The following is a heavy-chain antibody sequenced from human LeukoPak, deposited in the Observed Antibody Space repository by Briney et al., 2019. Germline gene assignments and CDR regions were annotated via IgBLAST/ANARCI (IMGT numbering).Heavy chain of an antibody. V-gene: IGHV1-69*13. CDR1: GGTFSDHI. D-gene: IGHD3-9*01. CDR2: ISPLLGAS. CDR3: ATYDILTGFDY. Sequence: ASVKVSCKASGGTFSDHIIFWVRQAPGQGLEWMGGISPLLGASNHTQKFQDRVRITADESASTAYMELSNLRSADTAVCYCATYDILTGFDYWGQGTLVTVSS. J-gene: IGHJ4*02.